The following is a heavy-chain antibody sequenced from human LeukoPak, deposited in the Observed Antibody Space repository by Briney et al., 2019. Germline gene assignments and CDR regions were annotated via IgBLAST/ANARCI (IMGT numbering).Heavy chain of an antibody. D-gene: IGHD4-17*01. Sequence: GGSLRLSRAASGFTFSSYAMHWVRQAPGKGLEWVAVISYDGSNKYYADSVKGRFTISRDNSKNTLYLQMNSLRAEDTAVYYCARDTDGVTTVPSTYYYGMDVWGQGTTVTVSS. J-gene: IGHJ6*02. CDR1: GFTFSSYA. CDR3: ARDTDGVTTVPSTYYYGMDV. CDR2: ISYDGSNK. V-gene: IGHV3-30-3*01.